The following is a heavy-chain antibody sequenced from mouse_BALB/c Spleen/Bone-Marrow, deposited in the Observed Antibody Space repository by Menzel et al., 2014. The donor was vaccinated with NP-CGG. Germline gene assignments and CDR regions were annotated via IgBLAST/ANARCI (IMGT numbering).Heavy chain of an antibody. J-gene: IGHJ4*01. CDR1: GYNFISYG. V-gene: IGHV1-4*01. CDR2: INPSTGYT. CDR3: ARNYDYDGGYYAMDY. D-gene: IGHD2-4*01. Sequence: QVQLQQSGAELAKPGASVKMSCKASGYNFISYGMHWVKQRPGQGPEWIGYINPSTGYTEYNQKFKDKATLTADKSSSKAYMQLSSLTSEDSAVYYCARNYDYDGGYYAMDYWGQGTSVTVSS.